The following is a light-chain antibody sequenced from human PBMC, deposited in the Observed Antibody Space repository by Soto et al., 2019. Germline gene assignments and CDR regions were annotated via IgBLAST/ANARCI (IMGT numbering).Light chain of an antibody. CDR1: SSDVGAYNR. J-gene: IGLJ1*01. V-gene: IGLV2-18*02. CDR3: SSLSSSNSVV. Sequence: QSVLTQPPSVSGSPGQSVTISCTGTSSDVGAYNRVSWYQQSPGTAPKLMIYEVSDRPSGVPDRFSGSKSGNTASLTISGLQAEDENDSSCSSLSSSNSVVFRTGTKVTVL. CDR2: EVS.